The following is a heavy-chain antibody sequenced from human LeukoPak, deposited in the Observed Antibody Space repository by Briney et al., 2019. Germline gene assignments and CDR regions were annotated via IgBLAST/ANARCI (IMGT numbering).Heavy chain of an antibody. J-gene: IGHJ6*02. CDR3: ARHAKTGTKGYYYYYGMDV. CDR2: INHSGST. Sequence: SETLSLTCAVYGGSFSGYYWSWIRQPPGKGLEWIGEINHSGSTNYNPSLKSRVTISVDTSKNQFSLKLSSVTAADTAVYYCARHAKTGTKGYYYYYGMDVWGQGTTVTVSS. D-gene: IGHD1-7*01. CDR1: GGSFSGYY. V-gene: IGHV4-34*01.